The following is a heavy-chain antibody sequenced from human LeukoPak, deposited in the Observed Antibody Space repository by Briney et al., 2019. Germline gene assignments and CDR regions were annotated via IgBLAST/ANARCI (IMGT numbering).Heavy chain of an antibody. D-gene: IGHD2-15*01. CDR2: IYYSGST. V-gene: IGHV4-39*01. Sequence: SETLSLTCTVSGGSISSSSYYWGWIRQPPGKGLERIGSIYYSGSTYYNPSLKSRVTISVDTSKNQFPLKLSSVTAADTAVYYCASGLFYMDVWGKGTTVTVSS. J-gene: IGHJ6*03. CDR3: ASGLFYMDV. CDR1: GGSISSSSYY.